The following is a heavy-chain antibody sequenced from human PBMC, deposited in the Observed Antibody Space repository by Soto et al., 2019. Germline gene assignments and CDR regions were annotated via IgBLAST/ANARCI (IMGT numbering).Heavy chain of an antibody. V-gene: IGHV3-15*01. CDR2: IKSRSDGGTA. Sequence: EVQLVESGGGLVKPGGSLGLSCAASGFTFIDAWMTWVRQAPGKGLEWVGRIKSRSDGGTADYAAPVKGRFTISKDDSKRTLYLQMNSLKTEDTAVYYCTTVLGCSIKSCYARSDPWGPGTLVTVSS. CDR3: TTVLGCSIKSCYARSDP. CDR1: GFTFIDAW. D-gene: IGHD2-2*01. J-gene: IGHJ5*02.